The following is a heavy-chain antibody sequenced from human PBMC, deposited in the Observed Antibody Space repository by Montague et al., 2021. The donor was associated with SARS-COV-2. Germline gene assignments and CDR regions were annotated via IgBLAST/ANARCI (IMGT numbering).Heavy chain of an antibody. CDR1: GGSLSTYY. V-gene: IGHV4-59*08. Sequence: SETLSLTCSAYGGSLSTYYWSWIRQPPGKGLEWIGYIDDSGTTRYNPSLRSRATISLDLSKNQFSLDLNSVTAADTAVYYCARNAYNHYGLDVWGQGTTVTVSS. CDR2: IDDSGTT. J-gene: IGHJ6*02. CDR3: ARNAYNHYGLDV.